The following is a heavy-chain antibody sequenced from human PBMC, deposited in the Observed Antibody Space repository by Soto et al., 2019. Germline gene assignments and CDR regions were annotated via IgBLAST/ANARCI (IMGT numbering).Heavy chain of an antibody. CDR3: ARGWGFGFDP. D-gene: IGHD3-10*01. V-gene: IGHV4-34*01. Sequence: SETLSLTCAVYGGSFSGPNWSWIRQPPGKGLEWIGEINHSGSTNYNPSLKSRVTISIEMSKNQYSLKVSSVTAADTAVYYCARGWGFGFDPWGQGILVTVSS. CDR2: INHSGST. J-gene: IGHJ5*02. CDR1: GGSFSGPN.